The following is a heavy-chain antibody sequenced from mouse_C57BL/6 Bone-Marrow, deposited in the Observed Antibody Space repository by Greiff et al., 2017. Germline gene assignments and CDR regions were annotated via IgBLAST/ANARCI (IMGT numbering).Heavy chain of an antibody. CDR2: INPNYGTT. D-gene: IGHD2-4*01. CDR3: AMCYYYDYAMYY. CDR1: GYSFTDYN. Sequence: EVQGVESGPELVKPGASVKISCKASGYSFTDYNMNWVKQSNGQSLEWIGVINPNYGTTSYNQKFKGKATLTVDQSSSTAYIQLSSLTSEDSAVYYCAMCYYYDYAMYYWGQGTSVTVSS. V-gene: IGHV1-39*01. J-gene: IGHJ4*01.